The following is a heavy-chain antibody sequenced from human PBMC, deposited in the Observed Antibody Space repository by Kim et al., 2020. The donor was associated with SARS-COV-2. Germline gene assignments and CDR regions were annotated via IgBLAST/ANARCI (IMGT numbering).Heavy chain of an antibody. J-gene: IGHJ5*02. V-gene: IGHV4-39*01. Sequence: SETLSLTCTVSGGSISSSRYYWGWFRQPPGKGLEWIGNMYYNGTTYYNPSLNSRVTMSVDTSKNQFSLKLTSVTAAATALYYCARKLYYYDTNGYYGWFDHWGQGTLVTVSS. CDR3: ARKLYYYDTNGYYGWFDH. CDR2: MYYNGTT. CDR1: GGSISSSRYY. D-gene: IGHD3-22*01.